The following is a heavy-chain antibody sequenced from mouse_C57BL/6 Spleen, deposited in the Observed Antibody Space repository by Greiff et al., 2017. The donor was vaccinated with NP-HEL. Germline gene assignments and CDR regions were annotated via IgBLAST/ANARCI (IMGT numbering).Heavy chain of an antibody. J-gene: IGHJ1*03. CDR3: ARGAYYGYFDV. CDR2: IYPGSGNT. Sequence: VQLQQSGAELVRPGASVKLSCKASGYTFTDYYINWVKQRPGQGLEWIARIYPGSGNTYYNEKFKGKATLTAEKSSSTAYMQLSSLTSEDSAVYFCARGAYYGYFDVWGTGTTVTVSS. D-gene: IGHD2-10*01. V-gene: IGHV1-76*01. CDR1: GYTFTDYY.